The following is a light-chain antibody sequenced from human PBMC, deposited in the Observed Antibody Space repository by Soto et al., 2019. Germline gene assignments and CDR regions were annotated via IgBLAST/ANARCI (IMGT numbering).Light chain of an antibody. CDR3: QSYDSGLSGHWV. CDR1: RSNIGGNA. V-gene: IGLV1-44*01. CDR2: AND. Sequence: QSVLTQPPSVSGTPGQRVTISCSGSRSNIGGNAVTWYQQVPGTAPKLLIYANDQRPSGISDRFSGSKSSTSASLAISGLQSEDEADYYCQSYDSGLSGHWVFGGGTKLTVL. J-gene: IGLJ3*02.